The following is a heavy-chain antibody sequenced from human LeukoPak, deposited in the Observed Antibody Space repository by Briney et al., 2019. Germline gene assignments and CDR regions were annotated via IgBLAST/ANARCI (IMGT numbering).Heavy chain of an antibody. CDR1: GGSIGSYY. V-gene: IGHV4-59*08. D-gene: IGHD7-27*01. CDR3: ARRTGDRAYYYYMDV. J-gene: IGHJ6*03. CDR2: IYYSGST. Sequence: SETLSLTCTVSGGSIGSYYWTWIRQPPGKGLECIGYIYYSGSTNYNPSLKSRVTISIDTSKNQFSLKLSSVTAADTAVYYCARRTGDRAYYYYMDVWGKGTTVTVSS.